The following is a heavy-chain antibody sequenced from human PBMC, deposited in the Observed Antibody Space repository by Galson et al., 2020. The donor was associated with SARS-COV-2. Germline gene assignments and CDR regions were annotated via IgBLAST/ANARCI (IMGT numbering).Heavy chain of an antibody. V-gene: IGHV3-33*06. D-gene: IGHD2-15*01. CDR1: GFTFSNFG. CDR2: VWYDGTKK. J-gene: IGHJ3*02. CDR3: AKAGYCSGGTCYYDVFDI. Sequence: GGSLRLSCAASGFTFSNFGMHWVRQAPDKGLEWVAVVWYDGTKKYYAQSVKGRFTISRDNSKDTVYLQLSSLRDEDAAIYYCAKAGYCSGGTCYYDVFDIWGQGTMVTVS.